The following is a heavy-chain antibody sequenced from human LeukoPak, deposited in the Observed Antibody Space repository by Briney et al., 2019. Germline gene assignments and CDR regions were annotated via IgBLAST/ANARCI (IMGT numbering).Heavy chain of an antibody. CDR1: GGSISSSSYY. Sequence: SETLSLTCTVPGGSISSSSYYWGWIRQPPGKGLEWIGSIYYSGSTYYNPSLKSRVTISVDTSKNQFSLKLSSVTAADTAVYYCANVGYCSGGSCYSDGYFDYWGQGTLVTVSS. CDR3: ANVGYCSGGSCYSDGYFDY. J-gene: IGHJ4*02. D-gene: IGHD2-15*01. CDR2: IYYSGST. V-gene: IGHV4-39*07.